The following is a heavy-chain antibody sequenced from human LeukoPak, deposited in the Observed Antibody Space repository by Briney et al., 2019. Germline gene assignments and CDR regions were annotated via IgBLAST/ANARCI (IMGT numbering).Heavy chain of an antibody. CDR3: AKDLPTIFGVVIKTLGY. Sequence: GGSLRLSCAASGFTFSSYGMHWVRQAPDKGLEGVAFIRYDGSNKYYADSVKGRFTISRDNSKNTLYLQMNSLRAEDTAVYYCAKDLPTIFGVVIKTLGYWGQGTLVTVSS. V-gene: IGHV3-30*02. CDR1: GFTFSSYG. CDR2: IRYDGSNK. J-gene: IGHJ4*02. D-gene: IGHD3-3*01.